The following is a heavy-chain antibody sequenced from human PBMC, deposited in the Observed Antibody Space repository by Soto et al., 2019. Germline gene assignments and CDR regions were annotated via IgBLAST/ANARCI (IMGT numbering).Heavy chain of an antibody. CDR3: ASQAVYCTNGVCFGHWFDP. CDR2: IKQDGSEK. J-gene: IGHJ5*02. Sequence: GESLKISCAASGFTFSSYWMSWVRQAPGKGLEWVANIKQDGSEKYYVDSVKGRFTISRDNAKNSLYLQMNSLRAEDTAVYYCASQAVYCTNGVCFGHWFDPWGQGTLVTVSS. CDR1: GFTFSSYW. V-gene: IGHV3-7*01. D-gene: IGHD2-8*01.